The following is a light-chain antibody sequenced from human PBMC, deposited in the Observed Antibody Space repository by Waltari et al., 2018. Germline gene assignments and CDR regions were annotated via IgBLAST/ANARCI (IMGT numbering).Light chain of an antibody. Sequence: QSALTQPRSVSGSPGQSVTISCTGTSRDVGGYHYVSWFQQHPGKVPKLLIYDVSERPSDVTDRFAGSKSANTASLTISGLQTEDEADYYCCSFAGSYTFVFGTGTRVTVL. V-gene: IGLV2-11*01. J-gene: IGLJ1*01. CDR1: SRDVGGYHY. CDR3: CSFAGSYTFV. CDR2: DVS.